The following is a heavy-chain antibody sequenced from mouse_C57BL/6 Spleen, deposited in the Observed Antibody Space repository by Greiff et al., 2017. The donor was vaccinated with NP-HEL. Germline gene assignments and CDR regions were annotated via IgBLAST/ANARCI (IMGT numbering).Heavy chain of an antibody. CDR2: INPSTGGT. D-gene: IGHD2-4*01. V-gene: IGHV1-42*01. J-gene: IGHJ2*01. Sequence: EVQLVESGPELVKPGASVKISCKASGYSFTGYYMNWVKQSPEKSLEWIGEINPSTGGTAYNQKFKAKATLTVDKSSSTAYMQLKSLTSEDSAVYYCARGMITRYFDYWGQGTTLTVSS. CDR1: GYSFTGYY. CDR3: ARGMITRYFDY.